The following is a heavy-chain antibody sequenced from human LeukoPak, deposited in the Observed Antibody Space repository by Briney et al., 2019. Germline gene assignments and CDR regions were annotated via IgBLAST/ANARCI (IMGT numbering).Heavy chain of an antibody. CDR3: ARGVYIAAAQYGY. Sequence: PSETLSLTCTVSGGSISSYYWSWIRQPPGKGLEWIGYIYYSGTTNYNPSLKSRVTISVDTSKNQFTLKLSSVTAADTAVYYCARGVYIAAAQYGYWGQGTLVTVSS. CDR2: IYYSGTT. J-gene: IGHJ4*02. D-gene: IGHD6-13*01. V-gene: IGHV4-59*01. CDR1: GGSISSYY.